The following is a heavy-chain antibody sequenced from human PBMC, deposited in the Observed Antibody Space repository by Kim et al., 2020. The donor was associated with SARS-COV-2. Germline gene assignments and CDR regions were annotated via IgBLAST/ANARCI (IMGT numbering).Heavy chain of an antibody. CDR1: GYTFTSYY. CDR2: INPSGGST. V-gene: IGHV1-46*01. CDR3: ARAVLWAIPYYFDY. Sequence: ASVKVSCKASGYTFTSYYMHWVRQAPGQGLEWMGIINPSGGSTSYAQKFQGRVTMTRDTSTSTVYMGLSSLRTEDTAVYDCARAVLWAIPYYFDYWGQGTRVTVSS. D-gene: IGHD2-2*01. J-gene: IGHJ4*02.